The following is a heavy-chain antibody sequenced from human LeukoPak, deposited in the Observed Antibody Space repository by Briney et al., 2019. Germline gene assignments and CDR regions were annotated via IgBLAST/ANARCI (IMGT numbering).Heavy chain of an antibody. J-gene: IGHJ4*02. V-gene: IGHV3-30-3*01. CDR2: VSYDGSSK. CDR1: GFTFSSYS. D-gene: IGHD3-22*01. CDR3: ARDPIVVLKTFYFDY. Sequence: GGSLRLSCAASGFTFSSYSMHWVRQAPGKGLEWVAFVSYDGSSKYYADSVKGRLTISRDNSKNTLYLQMNSLRDEDTAVYYCARDPIVVLKTFYFDYWGQGTLVTVSS.